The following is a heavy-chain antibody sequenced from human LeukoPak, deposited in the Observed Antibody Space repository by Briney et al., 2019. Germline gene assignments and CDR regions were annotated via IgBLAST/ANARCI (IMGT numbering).Heavy chain of an antibody. CDR3: AKVGYSSGWWGAFDY. D-gene: IGHD6-19*01. CDR2: ISYDESNK. V-gene: IGHV3-30*04. Sequence: PGGSLRLSCAASGFTFSSYAMHWVRQAPGKGLEWVAVISYDESNKYYAASVKGRFTISRDTSENTLYLQMNSLRAEDTAMYYCAKVGYSSGWWGAFDYWGQGTLVTVSS. CDR1: GFTFSSYA. J-gene: IGHJ4*02.